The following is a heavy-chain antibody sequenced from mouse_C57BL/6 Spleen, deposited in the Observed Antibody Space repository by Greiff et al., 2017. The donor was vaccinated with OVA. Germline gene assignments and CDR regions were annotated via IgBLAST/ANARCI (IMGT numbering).Heavy chain of an antibody. V-gene: IGHV1-62-2*01. D-gene: IGHD4-1*01. CDR1: GYTFTEYI. J-gene: IGHJ3*01. CDR2: FYPGSGSI. CDR3: ARHEIGDWDPAGYAY. Sequence: QVHVKQSGAELVKPGASVQVSCKASGYTFTEYIIHWVKQRSGQGLEWIGLFYPGSGSIKYNEKFKDKATLTADKSSSTVYMELSRLTSEVSAVYVGARHEIGDWDPAGYAYWGQGTLVTV.